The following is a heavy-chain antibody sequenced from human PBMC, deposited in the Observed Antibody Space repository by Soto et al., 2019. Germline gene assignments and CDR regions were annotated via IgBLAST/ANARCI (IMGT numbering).Heavy chain of an antibody. CDR2: IYPGDSDT. D-gene: IGHD2-15*01. J-gene: IGHJ3*02. Sequence: GDPLNISCKGSGYSFTSYWIGWVRQMPGKGLEWMGIIYPGDSDTRYSPSFQGQVTISADKSINTAYLQWSSLKASDTAMYYCARRTVGVHGGGASDIWGQGTMVTV. V-gene: IGHV5-51*01. CDR3: ARRTVGVHGGGASDI. CDR1: GYSFTSYW.